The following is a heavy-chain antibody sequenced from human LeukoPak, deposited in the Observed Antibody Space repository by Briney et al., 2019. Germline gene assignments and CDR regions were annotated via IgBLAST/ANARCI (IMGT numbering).Heavy chain of an antibody. V-gene: IGHV4-39*07. J-gene: IGHJ5*02. CDR2: IYYSGST. Sequence: NSSETLSLTCTVSGGSISSSSYYWGWIRQPPGKGLEWIGSIYYSGSTYYNPSLKSRVTISVDRSKNQFSLKLSSVTAADTAVYYCARVIYGDYFPFDPWGQGTLVTVSS. CDR1: GGSISSSSYY. D-gene: IGHD4-17*01. CDR3: ARVIYGDYFPFDP.